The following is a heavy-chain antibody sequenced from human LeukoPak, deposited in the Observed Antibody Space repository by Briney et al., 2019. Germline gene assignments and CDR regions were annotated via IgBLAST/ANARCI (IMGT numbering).Heavy chain of an antibody. V-gene: IGHV5-51*01. CDR3: ARRSDYYGSGKYGLDV. D-gene: IGHD3-10*01. J-gene: IGHJ6*02. CDR1: GYIFTDYW. Sequence: GESLQISCRGSGYIFTDYWVAWVRQMPGKGLEWMGIIYPDDSDTRYSPSFQGHVTLSADKSINTAYVQWSSLKASDTAMYYCARRSDYYGSGKYGLDVWGQGTTVTLFS. CDR2: IYPDDSDT.